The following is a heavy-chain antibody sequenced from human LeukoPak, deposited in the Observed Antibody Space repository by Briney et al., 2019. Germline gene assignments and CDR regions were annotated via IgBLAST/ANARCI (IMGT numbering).Heavy chain of an antibody. J-gene: IGHJ3*02. D-gene: IGHD3-10*01. Sequence: GGSLRLSCAASGFTVSSNYTSWVRQAPGKGLEWVSVIYSGGSTYYADSVKGRFTISRDNSKNTLYLQMNSLRAEDTAVYYRTRHQWTMVRGVTWGDAFDIWGQGTMVTVSS. V-gene: IGHV3-53*01. CDR3: TRHQWTMVRGVTWGDAFDI. CDR2: IYSGGST. CDR1: GFTVSSNY.